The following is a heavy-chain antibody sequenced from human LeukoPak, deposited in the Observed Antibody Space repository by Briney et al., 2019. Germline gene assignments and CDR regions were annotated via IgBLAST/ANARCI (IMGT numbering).Heavy chain of an antibody. D-gene: IGHD3-22*01. CDR2: IYYSGNT. J-gene: IGHJ2*01. CDR1: GGSINSYY. Sequence: SETRSLTWTVSGGSINSYYWSWIRQPPGKGLEWIGYIYYSGNTNYNPSLKSRVSISIDTSKNQLSLQLSSVTAADTAVYYCARDRDSSGLRDFDLWGRGTLVTVSA. CDR3: ARDRDSSGLRDFDL. V-gene: IGHV4-59*01.